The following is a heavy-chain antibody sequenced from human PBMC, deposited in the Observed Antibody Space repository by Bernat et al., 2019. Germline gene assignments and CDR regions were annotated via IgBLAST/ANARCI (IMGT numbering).Heavy chain of an antibody. V-gene: IGHV3-74*01. J-gene: IGHJ5*02. CDR1: GFTFSSYW. CDR3: ASATWDTAMVTSWFDT. CDR2: ISSDGSST. D-gene: IGHD5-18*01. Sequence: EVQLVESGGGLLQPGGSLSLSCAASGFTFSSYWMHWVRQAPGEGLVWVSRISSDGSSTDYADSVKGRFTISRDISKNSLHLQMNSLRVEDTAVYYCASATWDTAMVTSWFDTWGQGTLVTVSS.